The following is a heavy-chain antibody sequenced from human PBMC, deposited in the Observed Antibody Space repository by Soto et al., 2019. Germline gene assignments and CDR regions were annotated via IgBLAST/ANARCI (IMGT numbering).Heavy chain of an antibody. CDR1: GGSISSGGYS. V-gene: IGHV4-30-2*01. CDR2: IYHSGST. CDR3: ARGPFTMIVVVDTGTFDI. D-gene: IGHD3-22*01. Sequence: SETLSLTCAVSGGSISSGGYSWSWIRQPPGKGLEWIGYIYHSGSTYYNPSLKSRVTISVDRSKNQFSLKLSSVTAADTAVYYCARGPFTMIVVVDTGTFDIWGKGTMVTVSS. J-gene: IGHJ3*02.